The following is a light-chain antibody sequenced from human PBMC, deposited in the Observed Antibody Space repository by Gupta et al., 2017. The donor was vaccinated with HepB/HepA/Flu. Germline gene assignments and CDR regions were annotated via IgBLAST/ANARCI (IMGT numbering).Light chain of an antibody. J-gene: IGKJ1*01. Sequence: EIVLTQSPGTLSLSPGERATLSCRASQSVSSSYLAWYQQKPGQAPRLLIYGASSRATGIPDRFSGSGYGTEFTLTISRREPEDFAVYYCQQEGSSPWTFGQGTXVEIK. CDR3: QQEGSSPWT. CDR1: QSVSSSY. V-gene: IGKV3-20*01. CDR2: GAS.